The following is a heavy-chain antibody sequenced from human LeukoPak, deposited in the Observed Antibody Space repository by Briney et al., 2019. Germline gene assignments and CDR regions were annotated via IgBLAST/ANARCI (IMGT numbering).Heavy chain of an antibody. CDR3: ARTRTYYYDSSGYSKPTFDY. CDR2: TSHDGDKE. D-gene: IGHD3-22*01. CDR1: GFTFSSYS. Sequence: GGSLRLSCAASGFTFSSYSMNWVRQAPGKGLEWVAATSHDGDKENYADSVQGRFTISRDNSKNTLYLQMNSLRAEDTAVYYCARTRTYYYDSSGYSKPTFDYWGQGTLVTVSS. J-gene: IGHJ4*02. V-gene: IGHV3-30*03.